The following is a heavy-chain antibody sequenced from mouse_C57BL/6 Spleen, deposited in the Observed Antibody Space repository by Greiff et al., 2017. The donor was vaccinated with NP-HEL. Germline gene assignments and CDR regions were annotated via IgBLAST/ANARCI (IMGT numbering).Heavy chain of an antibody. Sequence: QVQLQQSGPELVKPGASVMISCKASGYAFSSSWMNWVKQRPGKGLEWIGRIYPGDGDTNYNGKFKGKATLTADKSSSTAYMQLSSLTSEDSAVYFCARGGDYDAWFAYWGQGTLVTVSA. D-gene: IGHD2-4*01. CDR2: IYPGDGDT. CDR3: ARGGDYDAWFAY. J-gene: IGHJ3*01. CDR1: GYAFSSSW. V-gene: IGHV1-82*01.